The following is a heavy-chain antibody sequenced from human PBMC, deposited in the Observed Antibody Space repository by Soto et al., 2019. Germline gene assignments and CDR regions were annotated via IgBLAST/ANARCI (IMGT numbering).Heavy chain of an antibody. Sequence: SETLSLTCTVSGGSISSSSYYWGWIRQPPGKGLEWIGSIYYSGSTYYNPSLKSRVTISVDTSKNQFSLKLSSVTAADTTVYYCARSLGYCSGGSCSNWFDPWGQGTLVTVSS. CDR3: ARSLGYCSGGSCSNWFDP. CDR1: GGSISSSSYY. CDR2: IYYSGST. J-gene: IGHJ5*02. V-gene: IGHV4-39*01. D-gene: IGHD2-15*01.